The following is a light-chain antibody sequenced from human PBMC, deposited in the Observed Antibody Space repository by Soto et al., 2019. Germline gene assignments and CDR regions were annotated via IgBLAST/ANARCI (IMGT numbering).Light chain of an antibody. CDR3: QQYGSSGT. J-gene: IGKJ1*01. Sequence: ENLFAQSPATPSLSPGERAPPSCRASQSISSYLAWYQQKPGQAPRLLIYDASNRATGIPARFSGSGSGTDFTLTVSRLEPEDFAVYYCQQYGSSGTFGQGTKVDIK. V-gene: IGKV3-11*01. CDR1: QSISSY. CDR2: DAS.